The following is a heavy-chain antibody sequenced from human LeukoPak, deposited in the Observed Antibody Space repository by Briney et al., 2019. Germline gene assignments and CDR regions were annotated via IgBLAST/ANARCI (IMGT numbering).Heavy chain of an antibody. CDR2: INHSGST. Sequence: SETLSLTCTVSGGSISSSSYYWSWIRQPPGKGLEWIGEINHSGSTNYNPSLKSRVTISVDTSKNQFSLKLSSVTAADTAVYYCVVPAAIRGGGYYFDYWGQGTLVTVSS. D-gene: IGHD2-2*02. V-gene: IGHV4-39*07. J-gene: IGHJ4*02. CDR1: GGSISSSSYY. CDR3: VVPAAIRGGGYYFDY.